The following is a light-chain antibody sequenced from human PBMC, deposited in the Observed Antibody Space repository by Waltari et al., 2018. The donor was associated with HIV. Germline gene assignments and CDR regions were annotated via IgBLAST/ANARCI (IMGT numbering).Light chain of an antibody. V-gene: IGLV1-51*01. CDR2: DNN. CDR3: GTWDRSLSAAV. CDR1: TSNIGNDY. J-gene: IGLJ3*02. Sequence: QSVLTQPPSVSAAPGQKVTISCSGSTSNIGNDYVSWYQHVPGAAPRLLIYDNNKRPSGIPDGFSGSRSGTSATLGITGLQTGDEAHYYCGTWDRSLSAAVFGGGTKLTVL.